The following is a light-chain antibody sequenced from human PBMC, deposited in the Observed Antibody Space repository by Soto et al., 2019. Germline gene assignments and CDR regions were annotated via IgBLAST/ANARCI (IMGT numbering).Light chain of an antibody. CDR3: SSYTAASSLDVV. J-gene: IGLJ2*01. CDR1: SSDGGDYNY. V-gene: IGLV2-14*01. Sequence: QSVLTQPASVSGSPGQSITISCTGTSSDGGDYNYVSWYQQHPGKAPKLIIYEVTNRPSGVSNRFSGSKSGYTASLTISGLQAEDEGDYYCSSYTAASSLDVVFGGGTQLTVL. CDR2: EVT.